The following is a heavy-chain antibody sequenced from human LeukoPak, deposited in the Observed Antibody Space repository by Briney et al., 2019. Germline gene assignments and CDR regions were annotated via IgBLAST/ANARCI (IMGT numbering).Heavy chain of an antibody. CDR3: AVAGTHRDHYYYMDV. CDR2: IYYSGST. V-gene: IGHV4-59*01. J-gene: IGHJ6*03. D-gene: IGHD6-19*01. CDR1: GGAISSYY. Sequence: SETLSLTCTVSGGAISSYYWSWIRQPPGKGLEWIGYIYYSGSTNYNPSLKSRVTISVDTSKNQFSLKLSSVTAADTTVYYCAVAGTHRDHYYYMDVWGKGTTVTVSS.